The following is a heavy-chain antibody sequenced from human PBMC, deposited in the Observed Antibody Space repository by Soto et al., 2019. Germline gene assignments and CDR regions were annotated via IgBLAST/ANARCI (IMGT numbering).Heavy chain of an antibody. D-gene: IGHD2-21*01. CDR2: IRNKANSYTT. V-gene: IGHV3-72*01. CDR1: GFTFSDHY. J-gene: IGHJ4*02. Sequence: PGGSLRLSCGASGFTFSDHYMDWVRQAPGKGLEWVGRIRNKANSYTTEYAASVKGRFTISRDDSRNSLYLQMNSLKTEDTAMYYCTRAGILTTPYYFDYWGQGTLVTVSS. CDR3: TRAGILTTPYYFDY.